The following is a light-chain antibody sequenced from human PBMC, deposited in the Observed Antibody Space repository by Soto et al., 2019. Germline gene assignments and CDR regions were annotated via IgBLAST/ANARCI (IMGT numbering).Light chain of an antibody. CDR2: AAS. CDR1: QSVRSSY. J-gene: IGKJ5*01. Sequence: EIVLTQSPDTLSLSPWESAALSCMASQSVRSSYLAWYQQTPGQTPRLLIYAASSRATGIPDRFSGSGSGTDFTLTISRLEPEDFALYYCQQYGSSITFGQGTRLEIK. V-gene: IGKV3-20*01. CDR3: QQYGSSIT.